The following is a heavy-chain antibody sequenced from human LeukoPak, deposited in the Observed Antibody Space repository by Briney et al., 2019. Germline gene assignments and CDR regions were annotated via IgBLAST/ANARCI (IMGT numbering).Heavy chain of an antibody. CDR2: IYYSGST. CDR3: ARDVGATPGWFDP. CDR1: GGSISSYY. Sequence: SETLSLTCTVSGGSISSYYWNWIRQPPGKGLEWIAYIYYSGSTNYNPSLKSRVTISVDTSKNQFSLKLSSVTAADTAVYYCARDVGATPGWFDPWDQGTLVTVSS. V-gene: IGHV4-59*01. J-gene: IGHJ5*02. D-gene: IGHD1-26*01.